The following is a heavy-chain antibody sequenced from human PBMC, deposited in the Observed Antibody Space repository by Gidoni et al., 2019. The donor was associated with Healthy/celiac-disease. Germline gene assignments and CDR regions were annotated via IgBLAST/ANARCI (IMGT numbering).Heavy chain of an antibody. Sequence: EVQLLESGGGLVQPGGSLGLSFAASGSPFSSYAMSWVRQAPGKGLEGVSVISGSGGSTYYADSVKGRFTISRDNSKNTLYLQMNSLRAEDTAVYYCAKDLLGSSSFDYWGQGTLVTVSS. CDR1: GSPFSSYA. V-gene: IGHV3-23*01. CDR3: AKDLLGSSSFDY. CDR2: ISGSGGST. D-gene: IGHD6-13*01. J-gene: IGHJ4*02.